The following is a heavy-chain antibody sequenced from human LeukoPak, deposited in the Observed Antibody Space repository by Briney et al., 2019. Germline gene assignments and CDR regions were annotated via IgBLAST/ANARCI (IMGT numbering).Heavy chain of an antibody. CDR1: GGTFSSYA. J-gene: IGHJ4*02. D-gene: IGHD3-16*01. Sequence: SVKVSCKASGGTFSSYAISWVRQAPGQGLEWMGGIIPIFGTANYAQKFQGRVTITADESTSIAYMELSSLRSEDTAVYYCARDARLGDQWLGKSWGQGTLVTVSS. CDR2: IIPIFGTA. V-gene: IGHV1-69*13. CDR3: ARDARLGDQWLGKS.